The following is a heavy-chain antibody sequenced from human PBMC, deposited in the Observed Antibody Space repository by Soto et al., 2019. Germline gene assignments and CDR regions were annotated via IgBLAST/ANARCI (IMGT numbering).Heavy chain of an antibody. CDR2: ISGSGDST. V-gene: IGHV3-23*01. CDR1: GFTFSSYA. J-gene: IGHJ4*02. CDR3: ARRGSGSYYDY. D-gene: IGHD1-26*01. Sequence: EVQLLESGGGLVQPGGSLRLSCAASGFTFSSYAMRWVRQAPVKGLEWVSAISGSGDSTYYADSVKGRFTISRDNSKNTLDLQINSLRAEDTALYYCARRGSGSYYDYWGQGTVVTVSS.